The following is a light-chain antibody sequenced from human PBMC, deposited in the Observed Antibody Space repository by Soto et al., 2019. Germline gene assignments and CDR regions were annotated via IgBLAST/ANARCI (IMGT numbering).Light chain of an antibody. V-gene: IGKV1-5*01. CDR2: DAY. CDR3: QQYYTYFPYT. CDR1: QNINSK. J-gene: IGKJ2*01. Sequence: DIPMTQSPSTLSASAGDRVAITCRASQNINSKLAWYQKKPGKPPKLLISDAYNLGSGVPSRFSGSVSGTEFTITIVSLQPDDFATSYCQQYYTYFPYTFGQGTTLDIE.